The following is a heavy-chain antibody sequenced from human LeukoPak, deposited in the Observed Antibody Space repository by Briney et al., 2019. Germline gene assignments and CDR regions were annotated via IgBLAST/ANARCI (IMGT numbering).Heavy chain of an antibody. CDR1: GFTFSDYY. J-gene: IGHJ3*02. CDR3: ADSRAGSNFAFDI. Sequence: PGGSLRLSCAASGFTFSDYYMSWIRQAPGKGLEWVSYISSGNGLVWVSYINTGSSYINYADSVKGRFTILRDNAKKSLCIQMNSLRAGDTAVYSCADSRAGSNFAFDIWGQGTMVTVSS. CDR2: INTGSSYI. D-gene: IGHD5-24*01. V-gene: IGHV3-11*03.